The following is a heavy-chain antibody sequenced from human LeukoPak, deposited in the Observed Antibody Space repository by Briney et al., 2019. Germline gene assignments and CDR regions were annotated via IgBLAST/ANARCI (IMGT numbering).Heavy chain of an antibody. CDR2: ISSSSSYI. Sequence: GGSLILSCAASGFTFSSYSMNWVRQAPGKGLEWVSSISSSSSYICYADSVKGRFTISRDNAKNSLYLQMNSLRAEDTAVYYCASEYSSGWFDYWGQGTLVTVSS. J-gene: IGHJ4*02. D-gene: IGHD6-19*01. V-gene: IGHV3-21*01. CDR1: GFTFSSYS. CDR3: ASEYSSGWFDY.